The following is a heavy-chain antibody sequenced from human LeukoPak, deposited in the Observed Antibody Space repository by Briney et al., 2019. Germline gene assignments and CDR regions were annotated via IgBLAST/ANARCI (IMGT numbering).Heavy chain of an antibody. CDR1: GFTFSSYT. V-gene: IGHV3-23*01. D-gene: IGHD6-13*01. J-gene: IGHJ4*02. CDR2: ISGNGGRT. Sequence: PGGSLRLSCAASGFTFSSYTMGWVRQAPGKGLEGVSDISGNGGRTYYADSVKGRFTISRDNSKNTLYLQMNSLRAEDTAVYYCAKAGGASWYLYWGQGTLVTVSS. CDR3: AKAGGASWYLY.